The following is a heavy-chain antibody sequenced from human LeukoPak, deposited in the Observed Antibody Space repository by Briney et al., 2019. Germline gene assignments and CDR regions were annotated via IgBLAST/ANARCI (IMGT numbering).Heavy chain of an antibody. D-gene: IGHD6-19*01. CDR3: ARDEKDSSGWYED. CDR1: GFTFSSYS. CDR2: ISSSSSTI. Sequence: PGGSLRLSCAASGFTFSSYSMNWVRQAPGKGLEWVSYISSSSSTIYYADSVKGRFTISRDNAKNSLYLQMNSLRAEDTAVYYCARDEKDSSGWYEDWGQGTLVTVSS. V-gene: IGHV3-48*04. J-gene: IGHJ4*02.